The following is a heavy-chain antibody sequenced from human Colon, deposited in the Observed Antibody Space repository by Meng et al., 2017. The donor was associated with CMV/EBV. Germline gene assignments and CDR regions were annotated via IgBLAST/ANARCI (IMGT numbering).Heavy chain of an antibody. CDR2: IGGGAGVT. CDR3: ARGRRDIGFDS. Sequence: QVHLVESGGGSVKAVGSLRLSCAASGFSISDYYVSWIRQAPGKGLEWISYIGGGAGVTYYADSLEGRFTISRDNARQSLYLQMATLRVEDTAIYYCARGRRDIGFDSWGQGALVTVSS. CDR1: GFSISDYY. V-gene: IGHV3-11*01. J-gene: IGHJ4*02. D-gene: IGHD2-15*01.